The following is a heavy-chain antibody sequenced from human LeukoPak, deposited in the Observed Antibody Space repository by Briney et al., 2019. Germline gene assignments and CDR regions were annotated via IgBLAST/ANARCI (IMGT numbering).Heavy chain of an antibody. J-gene: IGHJ4*02. CDR1: GASINSHY. Sequence: SETLSLTCSVSGASINSHYWSGIRQSPGKGLEGMGYVFNGGSTNYNPSLKSRVTMSLDTSRDQFSLRLTSVTAAHTAIYYCASRPAGTTWYGVFDYWSQGTLVTVSS. CDR3: ASRPAGTTWYGVFDY. D-gene: IGHD6-13*01. CDR2: VFNGGST. V-gene: IGHV4-59*11.